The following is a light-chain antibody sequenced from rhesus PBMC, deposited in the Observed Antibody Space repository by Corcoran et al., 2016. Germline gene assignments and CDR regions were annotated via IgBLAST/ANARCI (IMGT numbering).Light chain of an antibody. CDR1: QSVGSS. J-gene: IGKJ2*01. V-gene: IGKV3-53*01. CDR2: GAC. Sequence: QVILTQSPATLSLSPGERATLSCRASQSVGSSLAWYRQNPGQAPKSIIFGACIRATGIPDRFSGSGSGTEFTLTISSLEPEDFAVYYCQKYSRSPYSFGQGTKVWIK. CDR3: QKYSRSPYS.